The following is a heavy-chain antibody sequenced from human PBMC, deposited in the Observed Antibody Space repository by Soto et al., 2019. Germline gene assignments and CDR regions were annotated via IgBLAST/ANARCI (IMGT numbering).Heavy chain of an antibody. CDR1: GYSFTGYY. D-gene: IGHD2-8*02. Sequence: ASVKVSCKASGYSFTGYYIHWVRQAPGQGLEWMGWINPDSGATNYAQNFQGRVTLTSDTSISTASMDLTSLTSDDTAVYYCARGDYGTGGYPFPYFDYWGQGALVTVSS. CDR2: INPDSGAT. V-gene: IGHV1-2*02. CDR3: ARGDYGTGGYPFPYFDY. J-gene: IGHJ4*02.